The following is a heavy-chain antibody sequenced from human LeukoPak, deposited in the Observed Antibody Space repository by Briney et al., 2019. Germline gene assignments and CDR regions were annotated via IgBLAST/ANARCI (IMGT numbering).Heavy chain of an antibody. CDR1: GYTFTGYY. J-gene: IGHJ4*02. D-gene: IGHD1-1*01. V-gene: IGHV1-2*04. Sequence: WASVKVSCKASGYTFTGYYMHWVRQAPGQGLEWMGWINPNSGGTNYAQKFQGWVTMTRDTSISTAYMELSRLRSDDTAVYYCAADVKRVRHFDYWGQGTLVTVSS. CDR2: INPNSGGT. CDR3: AADVKRVRHFDY.